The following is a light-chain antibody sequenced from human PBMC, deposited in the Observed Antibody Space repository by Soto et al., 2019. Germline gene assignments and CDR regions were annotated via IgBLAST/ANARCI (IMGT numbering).Light chain of an antibody. CDR1: QSVGSN. CDR3: QQYNTRWT. Sequence: EIVMTQSPATLSVSPGERATLSCRARQSVGSNLAWYQQKHGQAPRLLIYGASTRAAAIPARFSGSGSGTEFTLIISSLQSEDSAVYFCQQYNTRWTFGPGTKVEIK. CDR2: GAS. J-gene: IGKJ1*01. V-gene: IGKV3-15*01.